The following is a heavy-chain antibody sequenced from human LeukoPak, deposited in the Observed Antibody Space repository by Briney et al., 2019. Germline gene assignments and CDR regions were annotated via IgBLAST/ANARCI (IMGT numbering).Heavy chain of an antibody. Sequence: GGSLRLSCAASGFSFSNFAMSWVRQAPGKGLEWVSGVSGSGGSTSYADSVKGRFTISRDNSKNTLFLQMNSLRAEDTAVYYCAKSKGGSSGYYSLGDAFDIWGQGTMVTVSS. CDR2: VSGSGGST. J-gene: IGHJ3*02. V-gene: IGHV3-23*01. D-gene: IGHD3-22*01. CDR1: GFSFSNFA. CDR3: AKSKGGSSGYYSLGDAFDI.